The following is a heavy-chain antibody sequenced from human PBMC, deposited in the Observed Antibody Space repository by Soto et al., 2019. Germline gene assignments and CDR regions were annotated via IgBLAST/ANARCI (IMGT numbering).Heavy chain of an antibody. D-gene: IGHD7-27*01. CDR1: GYTFTGYP. CDR3: ARDWARAEDV. Sequence: QVQLVQSGAEVKKPGASVKVSCKPSGYTFTGYPIHWVRQAPGQGLEWMGWINAGNGNTKYSQKLQGRVTITRDTSASTAYMELSSLTSEDTAVYYCARDWARAEDVWGQGTTVTVSS. J-gene: IGHJ6*02. CDR2: INAGNGNT. V-gene: IGHV1-3*01.